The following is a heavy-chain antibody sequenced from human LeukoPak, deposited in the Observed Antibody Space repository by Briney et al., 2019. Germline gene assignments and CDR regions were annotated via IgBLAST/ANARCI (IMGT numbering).Heavy chain of an antibody. J-gene: IGHJ4*02. D-gene: IGHD3-10*01. CDR1: GFTFSSYG. Sequence: PGRSLRLSCAASGFTFSSYGMHWVRQAPGKGLEWVAVIWYDGSNKYYADSVKGRFTISRDNPKNTLYLQMNSLRAEDTAVYYCARDSNELPYYGSGNRPDYWGQGTLVTVSS. V-gene: IGHV3-33*01. CDR3: ARDSNELPYYGSGNRPDY. CDR2: IWYDGSNK.